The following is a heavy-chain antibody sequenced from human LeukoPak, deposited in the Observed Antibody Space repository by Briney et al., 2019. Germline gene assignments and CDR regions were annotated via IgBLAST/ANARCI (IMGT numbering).Heavy chain of an antibody. CDR3: ARDHGVAARPMPAFDP. CDR2: ISSGSSYI. D-gene: IGHD6-6*01. V-gene: IGHV3-21*01. J-gene: IGHJ5*02. Sequence: GGSLRLSCAASGFTFSSYAVSWVRQAPGKGLEWVSSISSGSSYIYYADSVKGRFTISRDNAKNSLYLQMNSLRAEDTAVYYCARDHGVAARPMPAFDPWGQGTLVTVSS. CDR1: GFTFSSYA.